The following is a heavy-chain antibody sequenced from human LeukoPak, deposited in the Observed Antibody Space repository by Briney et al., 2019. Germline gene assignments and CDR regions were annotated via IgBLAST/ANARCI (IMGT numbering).Heavy chain of an antibody. CDR2: IYTSGST. Sequence: PSETLSLTCTVSGGSISSYYWSWMRQPAGKGLEWIGRIYTSGSTNYNPALKSRVTMSVDTSKNQFSLKLSSVTAADTAVYYCARDEPPYCSGGSCYPTRFDYWGQGTLVTVSS. J-gene: IGHJ4*02. D-gene: IGHD2-15*01. CDR3: ARDEPPYCSGGSCYPTRFDY. CDR1: GGSISSYY. V-gene: IGHV4-4*07.